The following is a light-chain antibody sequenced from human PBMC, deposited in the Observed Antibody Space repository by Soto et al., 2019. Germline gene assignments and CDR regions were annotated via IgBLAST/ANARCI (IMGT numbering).Light chain of an antibody. CDR2: DVT. CDR1: SSDVGGYNY. J-gene: IGLJ1*01. Sequence: QSALTQPASVSGSPGQSIAISCTGTSSDVGGYNYVSWYQQHPGKAPKLIIYDVTNRPSGVSNRFSGSKSGNTASLTISGLQAEDEADYDCSSYTSSSTDVFGTGTKLTVL. V-gene: IGLV2-14*01. CDR3: SSYTSSSTDV.